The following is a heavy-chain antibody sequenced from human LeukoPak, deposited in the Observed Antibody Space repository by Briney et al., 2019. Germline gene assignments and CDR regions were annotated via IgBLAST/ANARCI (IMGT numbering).Heavy chain of an antibody. CDR3: SRDSSDFYGRWFDP. V-gene: IGHV3-49*04. J-gene: IGHJ5*02. Sequence: TGGSLRLSCAASGFTFSSYAMSWVRQAPGKGLEWVGFIRSKAYGVTTDYAASVKGRFTISRDDSKSIVYLQMNSLKTEDTAVYYCSRDSSDFYGRWFDPWGQGTLVTVSS. CDR1: GFTFSSYA. D-gene: IGHD3-3*01. CDR2: IRSKAYGVTT.